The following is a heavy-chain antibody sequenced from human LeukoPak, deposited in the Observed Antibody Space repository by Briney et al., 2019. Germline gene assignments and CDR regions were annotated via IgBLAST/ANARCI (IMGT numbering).Heavy chain of an antibody. V-gene: IGHV4-39*07. CDR3: ARDGSASNYFDY. CDR1: GGSISSSSYY. J-gene: IGHJ4*02. CDR2: IYYSGST. Sequence: PSETLSLTCTVSGGSISSSSYYWGWIRQPPGKGLEWIGSIYYSGSTYYNPSLKSRVTISVDTSKNQFSLKLSSVTAADTAVYYCARDGSASNYFDYWGQGTLVTVSS.